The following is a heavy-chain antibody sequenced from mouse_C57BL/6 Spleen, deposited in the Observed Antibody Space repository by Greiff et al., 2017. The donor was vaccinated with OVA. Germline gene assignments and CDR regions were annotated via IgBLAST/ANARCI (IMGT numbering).Heavy chain of an antibody. V-gene: IGHV1-82*01. Sequence: QVQLQQSGPELVKPGASVKISCKASGYAFSSSWMNWVKQRPGKGLEWIGRIYPGDGDTNYNGKFKGKSTLTADKSSSTAYMQLSRLTSEDSAVDFCAAQDSSGYFDYWGQGTTLTVSS. CDR1: GYAFSSSW. CDR2: IYPGDGDT. CDR3: AAQDSSGYFDY. J-gene: IGHJ2*01. D-gene: IGHD3-2*02.